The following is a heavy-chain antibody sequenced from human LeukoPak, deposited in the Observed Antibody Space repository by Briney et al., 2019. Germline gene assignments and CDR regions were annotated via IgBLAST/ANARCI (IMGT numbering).Heavy chain of an antibody. CDR1: GDSIRYSSYY. V-gene: IGHV4-39*01. CDR2: IFYSGST. D-gene: IGHD4-23*01. CDR3: ARQGNSVYFQH. Sequence: KPSETLSLTCTLSGDSIRYSSYYWGWIRQPPGKGLEWIGNIFYSGSTHYNPSLKSRVTISVDTSKNQFSLRLSSVTAADTAVYYCARQGNSVYFQHWGQGTLVTVSS. J-gene: IGHJ1*01.